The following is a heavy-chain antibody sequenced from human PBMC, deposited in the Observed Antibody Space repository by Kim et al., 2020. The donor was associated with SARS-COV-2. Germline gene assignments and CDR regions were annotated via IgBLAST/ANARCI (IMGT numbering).Heavy chain of an antibody. Sequence: GGSLRLSCEASGFTFSTYGMTWVRQAQGKGLEWGALINNNGVGIYYADSVKGRFTISRDNSKNTLYLQMNTLRAEDTAVYYCAKGSDFDSWGQGTLVNVSS. CDR3: AKGSDFDS. V-gene: IGHV3-23*01. CDR1: GFTFSTYG. J-gene: IGHJ4*02. CDR2: INNNGVGI.